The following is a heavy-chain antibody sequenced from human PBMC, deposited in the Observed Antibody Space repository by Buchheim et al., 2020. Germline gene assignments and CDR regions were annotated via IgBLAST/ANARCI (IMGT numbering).Heavy chain of an antibody. CDR1: GFTVSSNY. Sequence: EVQLVESGGGLVQPGGSLRLSCAASGFTVSSNYMSWVRQAPGKGLEWVSVIYSGGSTYYADSVKGRFTISRDNSKNTLYLQMNSLRAEDTAVHYCARDCSTSCYKPTYGMDVWGQGTT. D-gene: IGHD2-2*02. CDR3: ARDCSTSCYKPTYGMDV. CDR2: IYSGGST. J-gene: IGHJ6*02. V-gene: IGHV3-66*01.